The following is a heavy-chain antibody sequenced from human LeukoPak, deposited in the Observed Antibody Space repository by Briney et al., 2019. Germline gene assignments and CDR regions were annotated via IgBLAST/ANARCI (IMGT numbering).Heavy chain of an antibody. CDR3: ARGSTFDP. CDR1: GGPFSGYY. V-gene: IGHV4-34*01. CDR2: INHSGST. Sequence: SETLSLTCAVYGGPFSGYYWSWIRQPPGKGLEWMGEINHSGSTNYNPYLKSRVTISVDTSKNQFSLKLSSVTAADTAMYYCARGSTFDPWGQGTLVTVSS. J-gene: IGHJ5*02.